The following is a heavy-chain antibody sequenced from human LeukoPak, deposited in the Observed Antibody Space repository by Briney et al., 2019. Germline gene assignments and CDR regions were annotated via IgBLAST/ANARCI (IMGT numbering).Heavy chain of an antibody. CDR1: GYTFTSYD. Sequence: ASVKVSCKASGYTFTSYDINWVRQATGQGLEWMGWMNPNSGNTGYAQKFQGRVTMTRNTSISTAYMELSSLRSEDTAVYYCARGTTLTTLPYYYYYMDVWGEGTTVTVSS. D-gene: IGHD4-17*01. J-gene: IGHJ6*03. CDR3: ARGTTLTTLPYYYYYMDV. CDR2: MNPNSGNT. V-gene: IGHV1-8*01.